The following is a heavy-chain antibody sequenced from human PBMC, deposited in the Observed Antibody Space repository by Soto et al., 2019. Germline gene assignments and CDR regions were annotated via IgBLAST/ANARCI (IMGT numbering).Heavy chain of an antibody. CDR2: ISGSGGST. J-gene: IGHJ4*02. CDR3: AKDLEITIVRGVNYFDY. Sequence: GGSLRLSCAASGFTFSSYAMSWVRQAPGKGLEWVSAISGSGGSTYYADSVKGRFTISRDNSKNTLYLQMNSLRAEDTAVYYCAKDLEITIVRGVNYFDYWGQGTLVTVSS. CDR1: GFTFSSYA. D-gene: IGHD3-10*01. V-gene: IGHV3-23*01.